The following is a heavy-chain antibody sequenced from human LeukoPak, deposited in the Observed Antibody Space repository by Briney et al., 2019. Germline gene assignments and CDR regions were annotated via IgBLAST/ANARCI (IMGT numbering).Heavy chain of an antibody. CDR3: ARDYFDSSGYPQTYSYYYMDV. CDR2: ISSTSSFI. CDR1: GFTFSRYS. D-gene: IGHD3-22*01. Sequence: PGGSLRLSCAASGFTFSRYSMNWVRQAPGKGLEWVASISSTSSFIYSADSVKGRFTISRDTAKNSLFLQMNSLRAEDTAIYYCARDYFDSSGYPQTYSYYYMDVWGKGSTVTVSS. J-gene: IGHJ6*03. V-gene: IGHV3-21*01.